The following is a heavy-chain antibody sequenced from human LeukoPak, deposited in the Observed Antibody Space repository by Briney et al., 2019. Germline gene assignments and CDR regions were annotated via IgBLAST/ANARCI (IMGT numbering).Heavy chain of an antibody. CDR3: ASHLRIFGVPSEGFFDY. V-gene: IGHV1-69*05. D-gene: IGHD3-3*01. J-gene: IGHJ4*02. Sequence: ASVKVSCKASGGTFSSYAISWVRQAPGQGLEWMGGIIPIFGTANYAQKFQGRVTITTDESTSTAYMELSSLRSEDTAVYYCASHLRIFGVPSEGFFDYWGQGTLVTVSS. CDR2: IIPIFGTA. CDR1: GGTFSSYA.